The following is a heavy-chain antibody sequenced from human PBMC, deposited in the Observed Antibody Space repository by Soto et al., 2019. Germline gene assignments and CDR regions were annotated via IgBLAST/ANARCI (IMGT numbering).Heavy chain of an antibody. CDR2: INPSGGST. CDR3: ARVGSPTVVTPDYYFDY. CDR1: GYTFTSYY. D-gene: IGHD4-17*01. V-gene: IGHV1-46*01. Sequence: ASVKVSCKASGYTFTSYYMHWVRQAPGQGLEWMGIINPSGGSTSYAQKFQGRVTMTRDTSTSTVYMELSSLRSEDTAVYYCARVGSPTVVTPDYYFDYWGQGTLVTVSS. J-gene: IGHJ4*02.